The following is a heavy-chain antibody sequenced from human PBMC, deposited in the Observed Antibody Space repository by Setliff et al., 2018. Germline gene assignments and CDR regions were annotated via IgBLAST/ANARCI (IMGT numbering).Heavy chain of an antibody. CDR3: ARHAAVPAAMHYFDY. J-gene: IGHJ4*02. CDR2: VYRGGSTT. D-gene: IGHD2-2*01. V-gene: IGHV3-23*03. Sequence: PGGSLRLSCAASGFTFNNYAMSWVRQAPGKRLEWVSVVYRGGSTTFYADSVKGRFTISRDDSKNTLYLQMDSLTVDDTAVYYCARHAAVPAAMHYFDYWGQGTLVTVSS. CDR1: GFTFNNYA.